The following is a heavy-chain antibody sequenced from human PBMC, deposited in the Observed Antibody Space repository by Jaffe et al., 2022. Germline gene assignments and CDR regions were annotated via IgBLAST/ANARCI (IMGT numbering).Heavy chain of an antibody. D-gene: IGHD5-12*01. CDR1: GGSVSSGSYY. Sequence: QVQLQESGPGLVKPSETLSLTCTVSGGSVSSGSYYWSWIRQPPGKGLEWIGYIYYSGSTNYNPSLKSRVTISVDTSKNQFSLKLSSVTAADTAVYYCARADGHSGYVYEDYWGQGTLVTVSS. CDR3: ARADGHSGYVYEDY. CDR2: IYYSGST. J-gene: IGHJ4*02. V-gene: IGHV4-61*01.